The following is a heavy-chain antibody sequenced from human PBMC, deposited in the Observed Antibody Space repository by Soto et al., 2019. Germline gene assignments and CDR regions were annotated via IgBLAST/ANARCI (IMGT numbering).Heavy chain of an antibody. CDR3: AYDFSY. CDR2: INADGNTI. Sequence: GGSLRLSCEASGFTFSSYWIHWVRQVPGKGLAWVSRINADGNTITYADSVKGRFTISRDNAKNSLYLQMNSLRAEDTAVYYCAYDFSYWGQGTLVTVSS. D-gene: IGHD3-3*01. J-gene: IGHJ4*02. V-gene: IGHV3-74*01. CDR1: GFTFSSYW.